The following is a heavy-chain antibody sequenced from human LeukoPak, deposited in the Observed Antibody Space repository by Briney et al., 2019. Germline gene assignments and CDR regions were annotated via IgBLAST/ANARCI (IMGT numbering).Heavy chain of an antibody. CDR1: GFTFDDHG. D-gene: IGHD2-15*01. CDR2: IKWDGGRT. V-gene: IGHV3-20*04. J-gene: IGHJ3*02. Sequence: GGSLRLSCAASGFTFDDHGMSWVRQAPGKGLEWVSGIKWDGGRTGYADSVKGRFTISRDNAKNSLYLQMNSLRAEDTAVYYCARDQDVYCSGGSCTSFDIWGQGTMVTVSS. CDR3: ARDQDVYCSGGSCTSFDI.